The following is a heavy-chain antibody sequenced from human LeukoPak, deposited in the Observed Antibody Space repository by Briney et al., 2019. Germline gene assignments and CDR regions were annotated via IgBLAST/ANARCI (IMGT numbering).Heavy chain of an antibody. Sequence: PSETLSLTCTVSGMSINSHYLNWIPQPPGKGLEWIGHIYGSGRTNYNTSLTSRVTMSVDPSHRQFSLNLKSLTAAATAVYYCVVSPNQDFFDYWGQGPLVTVSS. J-gene: IGHJ4*02. CDR3: VVSPNQDFFDY. CDR1: GMSINSHY. V-gene: IGHV4-4*09. CDR2: IYGSGRT.